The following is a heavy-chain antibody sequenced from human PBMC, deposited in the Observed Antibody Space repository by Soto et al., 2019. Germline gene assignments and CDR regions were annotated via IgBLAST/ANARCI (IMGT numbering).Heavy chain of an antibody. CDR3: ARGSTVETGNY. V-gene: IGHV1-18*01. D-gene: IGHD5-18*01. CDR2: ISAYNGNT. CDR1: GYTFTSYG. Sequence: QVQLVQSGAEVKKPGASVKVSCKASGYTFTSYGFSWVRQAPGQGLEWMGWISAYNGNTNYAQKLQGRGTMTTDTSTGTGYMERRGLGAEDTAVDYCARGSTVETGNYWGQGTLVTVSS. J-gene: IGHJ4*02.